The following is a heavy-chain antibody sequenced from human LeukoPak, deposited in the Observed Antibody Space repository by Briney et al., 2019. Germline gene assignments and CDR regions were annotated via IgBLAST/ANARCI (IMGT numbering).Heavy chain of an antibody. CDR2: ISSLSTYI. V-gene: IGHV3-21*06. CDR3: AAPPDRGRNDVSDI. J-gene: IGHJ3*02. CDR1: GFTFNKYS. D-gene: IGHD1-26*01. Sequence: GGSLRLSCAASGFTFNKYSMNWVRQAPGKGLEWVSSISSLSTYIFYADSVKGRFTISRDNAKNSLYLQMNSLTVDDMAVYYCAAPPDRGRNDVSDIWGQGTMVTISS.